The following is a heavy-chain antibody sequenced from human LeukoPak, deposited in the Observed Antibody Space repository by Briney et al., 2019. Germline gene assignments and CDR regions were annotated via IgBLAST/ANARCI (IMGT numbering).Heavy chain of an antibody. J-gene: IGHJ5*02. CDR2: IYSGGST. D-gene: IGHD2-2*01. V-gene: IGHV3-53*01. CDR3: AREIPGGRTGFGFDP. Sequence: GGSLRLSCAASGFTVSSNYMSWVRQAPGKGLEWVSLIYSGGSTYYADSVKGRFTISRDNAKNSLYLQMNSLRAEDTAVYYCAREIPGGRTGFGFDPWGQGTLVTVSS. CDR1: GFTVSSNY.